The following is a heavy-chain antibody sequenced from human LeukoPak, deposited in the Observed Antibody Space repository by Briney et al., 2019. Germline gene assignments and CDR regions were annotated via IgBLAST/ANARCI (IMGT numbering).Heavy chain of an antibody. CDR2: ISAYNGNT. Sequence: GASVKVSCKASGYTFTSYGISWVRQAPGQGLEWMGWISAYNGNTNYAQKLQGRVTMTTDTSTSSAYMELRSLRSDDTAVYYCARVPPPGSGTRKNWFDPWGQGTLVTVSS. D-gene: IGHD3-10*01. V-gene: IGHV1-18*04. CDR3: ARVPPPGSGTRKNWFDP. CDR1: GYTFTSYG. J-gene: IGHJ5*02.